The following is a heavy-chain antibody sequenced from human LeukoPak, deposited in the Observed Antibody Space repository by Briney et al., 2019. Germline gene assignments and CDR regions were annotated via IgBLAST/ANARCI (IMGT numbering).Heavy chain of an antibody. J-gene: IGHJ4*02. CDR3: ARGPRRGTSDREGDY. Sequence: ASVKVSCKAPGYTFTSYDINWVRQATGQGPEWMGWMNPNSGNTGYAQKFQGRVTITRNTSISTAYMELSSLRSEDTAVYYCARGPRRGTSDREGDYWGQGTLVTVSS. D-gene: IGHD1-7*01. CDR2: MNPNSGNT. V-gene: IGHV1-8*03. CDR1: GYTFTSYD.